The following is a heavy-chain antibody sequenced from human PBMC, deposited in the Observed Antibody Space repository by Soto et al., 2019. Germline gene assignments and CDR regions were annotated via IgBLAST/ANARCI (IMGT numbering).Heavy chain of an antibody. CDR3: ARDLGYCSSTSCYTRWDY. CDR2: IYTSGST. Sequence: SETLSLTCTVSGGSISSYYWSWIRQPAGKGLEWIGRIYTSGSTNYSPSLKSRVTMSVDTSKNQFSLKLSSVTAADTAVYYCARDLGYCSSTSCYTRWDYWGQGTLVTVSS. V-gene: IGHV4-4*07. J-gene: IGHJ4*02. D-gene: IGHD2-2*01. CDR1: GGSISSYY.